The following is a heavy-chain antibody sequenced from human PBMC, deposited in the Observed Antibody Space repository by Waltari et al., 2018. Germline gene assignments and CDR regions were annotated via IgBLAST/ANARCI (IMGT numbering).Heavy chain of an antibody. Sequence: EGQLVGSGGCFVQPGGSLSRSCEASGVSLIGYWMSWFRQAPGKGLEWVANIKQDGSEKNYVDSVKGRFTVSRDNAKKSLFLEMNSLRGEDTAVYYCARATYYYDNSGRGAFDIWGQGTRVTVSS. D-gene: IGHD3-22*01. CDR2: IKQDGSEK. CDR3: ARATYYYDNSGRGAFDI. J-gene: IGHJ3*02. V-gene: IGHV3-7*01. CDR1: GVSLIGYW.